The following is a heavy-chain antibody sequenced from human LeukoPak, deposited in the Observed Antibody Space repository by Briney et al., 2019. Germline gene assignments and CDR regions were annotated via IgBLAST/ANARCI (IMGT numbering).Heavy chain of an antibody. CDR1: GFPFTSSS. V-gene: IGHV1-58*02. CDR2: IAVASGNT. Sequence: SVKVSCKASGFPFTSSSMQWVRQARGQRLEWIGWIAVASGNTNYAQKFQGRVTMTRDMSTSTVFMELDSLRSEDTAVYYCARGPGDLGDYWGQGTLVTVSS. J-gene: IGHJ4*02. CDR3: ARGPGDLGDY. D-gene: IGHD7-27*01.